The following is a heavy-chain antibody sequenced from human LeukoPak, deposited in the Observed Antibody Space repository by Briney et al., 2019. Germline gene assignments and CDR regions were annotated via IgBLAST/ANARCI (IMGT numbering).Heavy chain of an antibody. CDR2: IYTSGST. CDR1: GGSISSGSYY. Sequence: SQTLSLTCTVSGGSISSGSYYWSWIRQPAGKGLEWIGRIYTSGSTNYNPSLKSRVTISVDTSKNQFSLKLSSVTAADTAVYYCASGPVVTNFYYFDYWGQGTLVTVSS. D-gene: IGHD4-23*01. J-gene: IGHJ4*02. V-gene: IGHV4-61*02. CDR3: ASGPVVTNFYYFDY.